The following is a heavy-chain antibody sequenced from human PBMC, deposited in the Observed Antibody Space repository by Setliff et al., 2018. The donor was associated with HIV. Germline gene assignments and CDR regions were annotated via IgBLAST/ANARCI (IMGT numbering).Heavy chain of an antibody. CDR1: GGTFSRSV. D-gene: IGHD3-22*01. J-gene: IGHJ5*02. CDR2: LIPIFGTA. V-gene: IGHV1-69*13. CDR3: ARDRCDSVKCYLYNWFDP. Sequence: SVKVSCKASGGTFSRSVFSWVRQAPGQGLEWMGGLIPIFGTANYAQKFKGRVTITADESTSTVYMELSSLRTEDTAVYYCARDRCDSVKCYLYNWFDPWGQGTLVTVSS.